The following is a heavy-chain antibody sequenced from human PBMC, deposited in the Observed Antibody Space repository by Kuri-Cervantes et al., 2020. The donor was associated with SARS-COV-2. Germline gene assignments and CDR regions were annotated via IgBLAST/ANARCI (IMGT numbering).Heavy chain of an antibody. V-gene: IGHV3-23*01. J-gene: IGHJ4*02. CDR3: AKDADTTGYFQYYFDY. D-gene: IGHD3-22*01. Sequence: GESLKISCAASGFTFRRSAMGWVRQAPGKGLEWVSAITDNGGSTYYANSVKGRFTISRDNSKNTLYLQINSLTAEDTAIYYCAKDADTTGYFQYYFDYWGQGTLVTVSS. CDR2: ITDNGGST. CDR1: GFTFRRSA.